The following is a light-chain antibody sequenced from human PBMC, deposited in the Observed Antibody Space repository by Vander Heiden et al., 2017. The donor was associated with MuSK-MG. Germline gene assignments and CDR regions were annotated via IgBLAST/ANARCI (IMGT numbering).Light chain of an antibody. Sequence: QSVLTQPPSVSGAPGQRVTISCTGSSSNIGAGYDVHWYQQLPGTAPKLLSYGNSNRPSGVPDRFSGSKSGTSASPAITGLQAEDEADYYCQSYDSSLSGPVVFGGGTKLTVL. CDR2: GNS. J-gene: IGLJ2*01. CDR1: SSNIGAGYD. CDR3: QSYDSSLSGPVV. V-gene: IGLV1-40*01.